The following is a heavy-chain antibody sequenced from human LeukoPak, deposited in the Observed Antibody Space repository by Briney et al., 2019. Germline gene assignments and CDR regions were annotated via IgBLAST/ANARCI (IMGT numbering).Heavy chain of an antibody. CDR3: ARCPNYYDSSGWHYSGSDY. CDR2: IYYSGST. Sequence: SETLSLTCTVSGGSISSSSYYWGWIRQPPGKGLEWIGSIYYSGSTYYNPSLNSRVTISVDTSKNQFSLKLSSVTAADTAAYFCARCPNYYDSSGWHYSGSDYWGQGTLVTVSS. CDR1: GGSISSSSYY. D-gene: IGHD3-22*01. J-gene: IGHJ4*02. V-gene: IGHV4-39*01.